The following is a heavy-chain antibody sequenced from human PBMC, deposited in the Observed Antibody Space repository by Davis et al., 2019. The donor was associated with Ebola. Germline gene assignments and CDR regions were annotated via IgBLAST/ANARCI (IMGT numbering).Heavy chain of an antibody. CDR1: GYTFTSYY. CDR2: MNPNSGNT. V-gene: IGHV1-8*02. D-gene: IGHD6-13*01. CDR3: ARVFPSGSSWRGPNDY. J-gene: IGHJ4*02. Sequence: AASVKVSCKASGYTFTSYYMHWVRQATGQGLEWMGWMNPNSGNTGYAQKFQGRVTMTRNTSISTAYMELSSLRSEDTAVYYCARVFPSGSSWRGPNDYWGQGTLVTVSS.